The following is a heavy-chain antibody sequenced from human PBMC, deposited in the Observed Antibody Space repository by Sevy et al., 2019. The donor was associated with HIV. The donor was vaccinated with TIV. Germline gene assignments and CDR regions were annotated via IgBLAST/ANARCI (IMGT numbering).Heavy chain of an antibody. CDR2: ISAYNGNT. J-gene: IGHJ3*02. CDR1: GYTFTSYG. V-gene: IGHV1-18*01. Sequence: ASVKVSCKASGYTFTSYGISWVRQAPGQGLEWMGWISAYNGNTNYAQKLQGRVTMTTDTSTSTAYMELRSLRSDDTAVYYCVRDGEFKYCSGGSCYPYDAFDIWGQGTMVTVSS. CDR3: VRDGEFKYCSGGSCYPYDAFDI. D-gene: IGHD2-15*01.